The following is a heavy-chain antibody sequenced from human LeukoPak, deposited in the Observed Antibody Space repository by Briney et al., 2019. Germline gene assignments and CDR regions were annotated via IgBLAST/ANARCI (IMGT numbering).Heavy chain of an antibody. CDR2: IYHSGST. D-gene: IGHD3-22*01. CDR1: GYSISSGYY. CDR3: AMSDSSGYYEKGALDY. V-gene: IGHV4-38-2*02. J-gene: IGHJ4*02. Sequence: SETLSLTCTVSGYSISSGYYWGWIRQPPGKGLEWIGSIYHSGSTYYNPSLKSRVTISVDTSKNQFSLKLSSVTAADTAVYYCAMSDSSGYYEKGALDYWGQGTLVTVSS.